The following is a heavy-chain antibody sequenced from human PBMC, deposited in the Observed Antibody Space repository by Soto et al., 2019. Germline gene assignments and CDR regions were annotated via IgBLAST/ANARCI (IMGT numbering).Heavy chain of an antibody. Sequence: EVQLLESGGGLVQPGGSLRLSCAASGSTFSSYAVSWVRQAPGKGPEWISSISGSGSTIYYADSVKGRFTISRDNSKNTLYLQMSSLRAEDTAVYYCAKVFYYYDSSGYYYFDYWGQGTLVTVSS. CDR1: GSTFSSYA. J-gene: IGHJ4*02. D-gene: IGHD3-22*01. V-gene: IGHV3-23*01. CDR2: ISGSGSTI. CDR3: AKVFYYYDSSGYYYFDY.